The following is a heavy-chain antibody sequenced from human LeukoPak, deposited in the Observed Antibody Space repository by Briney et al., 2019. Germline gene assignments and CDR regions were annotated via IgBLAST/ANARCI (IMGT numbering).Heavy chain of an antibody. Sequence: GGSLRLSCAASGFTFSNYAMSWVRQAPGKGLEWVSAISGSGGSTYYADSVKGRFTISRDNSKNTLYLQMNSLRAEDTAVYYCAKDFVRYSSGSYYFDYWGQGTLVTVSS. CDR2: ISGSGGST. CDR3: AKDFVRYSSGSYYFDY. J-gene: IGHJ4*02. D-gene: IGHD6-19*01. CDR1: GFTFSNYA. V-gene: IGHV3-23*01.